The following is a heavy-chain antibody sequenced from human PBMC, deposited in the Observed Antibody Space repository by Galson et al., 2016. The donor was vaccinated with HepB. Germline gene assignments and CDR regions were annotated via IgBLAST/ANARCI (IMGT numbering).Heavy chain of an antibody. Sequence: SVKVSCKASGGTFSSFAISWVRQAPGQGLEWMGGIIPIFGTTKYAQNFQGRVTITADESTSTVYMELSSLRSEDTAVYYCASAPAVEWELLGVDRRDNCFDPWGQGTLVTVSS. D-gene: IGHD1-26*01. CDR1: GGTFSSFA. V-gene: IGHV1-69*13. CDR3: ASAPAVEWELLGVDRRDNCFDP. CDR2: IIPIFGTT. J-gene: IGHJ5*02.